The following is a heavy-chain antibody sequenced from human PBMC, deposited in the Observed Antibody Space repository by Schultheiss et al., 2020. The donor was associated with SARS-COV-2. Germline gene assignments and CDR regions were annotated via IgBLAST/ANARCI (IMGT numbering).Heavy chain of an antibody. CDR1: GFTFSSYS. J-gene: IGHJ4*02. V-gene: IGHV3-48*04. D-gene: IGHD3-22*01. Sequence: GESLKISCAASGFTFSSYSMNWVRQAPGKGLEWVSYISSSGSTIYYADSVKGRFTISRDNARNTLYLQVNSLRAEDTAVYYCARGGHYYDSSGYYILGYFWGQGALVTVSS. CDR2: ISSSGSTI. CDR3: ARGGHYYDSSGYYILGYF.